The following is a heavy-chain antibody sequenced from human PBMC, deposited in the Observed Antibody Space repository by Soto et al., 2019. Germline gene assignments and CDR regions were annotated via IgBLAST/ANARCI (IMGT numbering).Heavy chain of an antibody. V-gene: IGHV1-3*01. Sequence: GASVKVSCKASGYTFTSYAMHWVRQAPGQRLEWMGWINAGNGNTKYSQKFQGRVTITRDTSASTAYMELSSLRSEDTAVYYCARDLYSSGWYYYYGMDVWGQGTTVTVSS. CDR2: INAGNGNT. D-gene: IGHD6-19*01. CDR1: GYTFTSYA. J-gene: IGHJ6*02. CDR3: ARDLYSSGWYYYYGMDV.